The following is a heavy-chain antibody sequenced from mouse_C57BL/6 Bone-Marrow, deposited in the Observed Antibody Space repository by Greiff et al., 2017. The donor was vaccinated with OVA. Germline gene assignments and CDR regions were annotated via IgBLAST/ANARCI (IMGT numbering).Heavy chain of an antibody. V-gene: IGHV1-64*01. D-gene: IGHD1-1*01. CDR1: GYTFTSYW. CDR3: ARSSHYYGSSSYAMDY. CDR2: IHPNSGST. J-gene: IGHJ4*01. Sequence: QVQLQQPGAELVKPGASVKLSCKASGYTFTSYWMHWVKQRPGQGLEWIGMIHPNSGSTNYNEKFKSKATLTVDKSSSTAYMQLSSLTSEDSAVYDCARSSHYYGSSSYAMDYWGQGTSVTVSS.